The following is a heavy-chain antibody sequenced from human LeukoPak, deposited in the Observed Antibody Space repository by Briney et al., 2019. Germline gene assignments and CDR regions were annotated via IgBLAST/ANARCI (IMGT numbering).Heavy chain of an antibody. Sequence: PSETLSLTCTVSGGSISSYSWGWIRQPPGKGLEWIGYIYHSGSTYYNPSLKSRVTISVDRSENQFSLKLTSVTAADTAVYYCARGYYYDSSGYRRYYGMDVWGQGTTVTVSS. D-gene: IGHD3-22*01. J-gene: IGHJ6*02. CDR1: GGSISSYS. CDR3: ARGYYYDSSGYRRYYGMDV. CDR2: IYHSGST. V-gene: IGHV4-30-2*01.